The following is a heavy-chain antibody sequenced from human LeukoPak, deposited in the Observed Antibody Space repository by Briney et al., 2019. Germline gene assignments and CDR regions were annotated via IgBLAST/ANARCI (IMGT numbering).Heavy chain of an antibody. V-gene: IGHV3-23*01. D-gene: IGHD5-18*01. J-gene: IGHJ4*02. Sequence: PGGSLRLSCAASGFTFSNYAMSWVRQAPGKGLQWVSGISDSGGSRYYADSVKGRFTISRGNSKNTLYLQMNSLRAEDTAVYYCAKVRSSGYSYGLLDYWGQGTLVTVSS. CDR3: AKVRSSGYSYGLLDY. CDR1: GFTFSNYA. CDR2: ISDSGGSR.